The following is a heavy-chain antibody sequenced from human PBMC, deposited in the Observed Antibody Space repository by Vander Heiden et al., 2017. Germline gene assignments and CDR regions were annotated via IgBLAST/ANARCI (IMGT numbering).Heavy chain of an antibody. J-gene: IGHJ4*02. CDR1: GFICSNFG. V-gene: IGHV3-33*03. D-gene: IGHD5-18*01. CDR2: IYFDGINK. Sequence: QLLRVESGGGVVPPGRFMRLSGAASGFICSNFGMQGVRQAPGKGLEWVAVIYFDGINKYYADSVKGRFTISRDNSKNTVYLQMNSLRAEDTAVYYCARLYSYGDFDYWGQGTLVTVSS. CDR3: ARLYSYGDFDY.